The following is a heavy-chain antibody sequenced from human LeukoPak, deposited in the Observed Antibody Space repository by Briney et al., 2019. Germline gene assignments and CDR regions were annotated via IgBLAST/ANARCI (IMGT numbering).Heavy chain of an antibody. J-gene: IGHJ4*02. Sequence: ASVKVSCKASGGTFSSYAISWVRQAPGQGLEWMGGIIPIFGTANYARKFQGRVTITADESTSTAYMELSSLRSEDTAVYYCARDGSGWYGGGYWGQGTLVTVSS. CDR1: GGTFSSYA. D-gene: IGHD6-19*01. CDR3: ARDGSGWYGGGY. V-gene: IGHV1-69*13. CDR2: IIPIFGTA.